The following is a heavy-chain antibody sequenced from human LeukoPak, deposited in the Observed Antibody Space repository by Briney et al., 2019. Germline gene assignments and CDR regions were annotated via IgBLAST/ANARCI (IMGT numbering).Heavy chain of an antibody. CDR2: MNPNSGNT. Sequence: ASVKVSCKASGYTFTSYDINWVRQATGQGLEWMGWMNPNSGNTGYAQKFQGRVTMTRNTSISTAYMELSSLRSEDTAVYYCARLSYYYDSSGYYVVRYYYYGMDVWGQGTTVTVSS. V-gene: IGHV1-8*01. CDR1: GYTFTSYD. D-gene: IGHD3-22*01. J-gene: IGHJ6*02. CDR3: ARLSYYYDSSGYYVVRYYYYGMDV.